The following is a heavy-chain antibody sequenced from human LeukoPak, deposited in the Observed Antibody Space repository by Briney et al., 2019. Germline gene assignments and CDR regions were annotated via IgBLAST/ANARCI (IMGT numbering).Heavy chain of an antibody. CDR1: GGSISSSYY. CDR3: ARLYRLGFGESLDIDY. D-gene: IGHD3-10*01. CDR2: INHSGST. J-gene: IGHJ4*02. Sequence: SETLSLTCTVSGGSISSSYYWGWIRQPPGKGLEWIGEINHSGSTNYNPSLKSRVTISVDTSKNQLSLKLSSVTAADTAVYYCARLYRLGFGESLDIDYCDQGTLVTVSS. V-gene: IGHV4-39*01.